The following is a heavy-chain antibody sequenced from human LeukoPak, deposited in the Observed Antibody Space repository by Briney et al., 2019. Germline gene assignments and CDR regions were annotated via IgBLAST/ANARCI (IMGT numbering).Heavy chain of an antibody. CDR1: GFTFSNYW. Sequence: XGSLRLSCAASGFTFSNYWMHWVRQAPGKGLVWVSRMCGNGRSAAYAGFVKGRFTISRDNARNTLYLQMNSLRAEDTAVYYCARDFDYYDSSGYYTNYWGQGTLVTVSS. J-gene: IGHJ4*02. D-gene: IGHD3-22*01. CDR3: ARDFDYYDSSGYYTNY. CDR2: MCGNGRSA. V-gene: IGHV3-74*01.